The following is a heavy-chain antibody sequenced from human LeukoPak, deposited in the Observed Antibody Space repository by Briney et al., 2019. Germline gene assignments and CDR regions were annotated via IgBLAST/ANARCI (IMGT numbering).Heavy chain of an antibody. CDR2: FSGSGGST. V-gene: IGHV3-23*01. CDR3: AKLTGSGSYRRGHPFDY. D-gene: IGHD1-26*01. Sequence: PGGTLRLSCAASGFTFSSYGMSWVRQAPGKGLEWAPAFSGSGGSTYYADSVKGRFTISRDNSKNTLYLQMNSLRAEDTAVYYCAKLTGSGSYRRGHPFDYWGQGTLVTVSS. CDR1: GFTFSSYG. J-gene: IGHJ4*02.